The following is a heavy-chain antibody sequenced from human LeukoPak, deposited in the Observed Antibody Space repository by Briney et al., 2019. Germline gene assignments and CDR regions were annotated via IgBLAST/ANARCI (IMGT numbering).Heavy chain of an antibody. CDR1: GGSISSGSYY. J-gene: IGHJ3*02. D-gene: IGHD6-6*01. CDR2: IYTSGST. Sequence: PSQTLSLTCTVSGGSISSGSYYWSWIRQPAGKGLEWIGRIYTSGSTNYNPSLKSRVTISVDTSKNQFSLKLSSVTAADTAVYYCASSGTSSSSSTRGAFDIWGQGTMVTVSS. V-gene: IGHV4-61*02. CDR3: ASSGTSSSSSTRGAFDI.